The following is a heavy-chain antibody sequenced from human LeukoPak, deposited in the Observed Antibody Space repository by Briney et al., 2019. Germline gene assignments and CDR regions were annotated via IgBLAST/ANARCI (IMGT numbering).Heavy chain of an antibody. CDR3: ARPRYGSGSLDS. Sequence: SDTLSLTCAVSGGSFSGHYWTWIRQPPGMGLEWIGEINHSGSTTYNPSLNTRVTISVDTSKNQISLKLSSVTAADTAVYYCARPRYGSGSLDSWGQGTLVTVSS. V-gene: IGHV4-34*01. J-gene: IGHJ4*02. D-gene: IGHD3-10*01. CDR1: GGSFSGHY. CDR2: INHSGST.